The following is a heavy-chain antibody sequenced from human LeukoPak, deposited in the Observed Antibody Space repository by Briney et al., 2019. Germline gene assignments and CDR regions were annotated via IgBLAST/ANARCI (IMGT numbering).Heavy chain of an antibody. J-gene: IGHJ6*02. V-gene: IGHV3-43*02. CDR2: ISGDGGST. CDR1: GFTFDDYA. Sequence: PGGSLRLSCAASGFTFDDYAMHWVRQAPGKGLEWVSLISGDGGSTFYADSVKGRFTISRDNSKNSLYLQMNSLRNEDTALYYCAKDLAWGGFGSYYPSYFGMDVWGQGTTVTVSS. D-gene: IGHD1-26*01. CDR3: AKDLAWGGFGSYYPSYFGMDV.